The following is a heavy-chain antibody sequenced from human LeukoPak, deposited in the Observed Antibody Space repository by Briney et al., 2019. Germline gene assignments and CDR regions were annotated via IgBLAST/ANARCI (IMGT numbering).Heavy chain of an antibody. D-gene: IGHD2-2*01. V-gene: IGHV3-33*06. CDR1: GFTLSTYG. CDR3: AKNGPRVVVVPAATDYYYYGMDV. CDR2: IWYDGSNK. J-gene: IGHJ6*02. Sequence: GRSLRLSCAASGFTLSTYGMHWVRQAPGKGLEGVAVIWYDGSNKYYADSVKGRFTISRDNSKNTLYLQMNSLRAEDTAVYYCAKNGPRVVVVPAATDYYYYGMDVWGQGTTVTVSS.